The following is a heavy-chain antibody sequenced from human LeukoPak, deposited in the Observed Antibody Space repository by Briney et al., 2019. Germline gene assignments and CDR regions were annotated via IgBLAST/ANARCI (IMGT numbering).Heavy chain of an antibody. V-gene: IGHV1-18*01. CDR1: GYTFTNYG. J-gene: IGHJ3*02. CDR2: ISAYNGNT. D-gene: IGHD6-13*01. Sequence: EASVKVSCKTSGYTFTNYGISWVRQAPGLGLEWMGWISAYNGNTNYAQKVQGRVTMTTDTSTSTAYMELRRLRFDDTAVYYCARDQSVRLLQTSSTYFKHVFAIWGQGSMVTVSS. CDR3: ARDQSVRLLQTSSTYFKHVFAI.